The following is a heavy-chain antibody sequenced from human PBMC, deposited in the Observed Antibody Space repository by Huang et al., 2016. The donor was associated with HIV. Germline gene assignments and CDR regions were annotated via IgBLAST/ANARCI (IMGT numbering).Heavy chain of an antibody. CDR2: VNHCGST. J-gene: IGHJ2*01. Sequence: VQLYQWGAGPLRPSETLSLTCGVSGATFHGYYWNWIRQSPGRGLEWIGEVNHCGSTKYNPSLKSGVTISVDASKIQFSLKRTSVTATDTADYYCATSRTGSGWFLDIWGRGTLVSVS. D-gene: IGHD6-19*01. CDR3: ATSRTGSGWFLDI. CDR1: GATFHGYY. V-gene: IGHV4-34*08.